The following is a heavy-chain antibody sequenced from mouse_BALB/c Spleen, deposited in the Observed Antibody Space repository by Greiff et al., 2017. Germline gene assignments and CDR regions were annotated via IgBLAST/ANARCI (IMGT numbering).Heavy chain of an antibody. D-gene: IGHD3-3*01. CDR1: GFTFSSYY. CDR3: ARRDTARISFDY. CDR2: INSNGGST. V-gene: IGHV5-6-2*01. Sequence: EVNVVESGGGLVKLGGSLKLSCAASGFTFSSYYMSWVRQTPEKRLELVAAINSNGGSTYYPDTVKGRFTISRDNAKNTLYLQMSSLKSEDTALYFCARRDTARISFDYRGQGTTLTVSS. J-gene: IGHJ2*01.